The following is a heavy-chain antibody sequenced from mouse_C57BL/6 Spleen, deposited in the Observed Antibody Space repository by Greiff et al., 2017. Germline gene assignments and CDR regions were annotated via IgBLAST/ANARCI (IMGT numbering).Heavy chain of an antibody. V-gene: IGHV1-69*01. CDR1: GYTFTSYW. CDR3: ARRGLYGIYRAMDY. CDR2: IDPSDSYT. J-gene: IGHJ4*01. Sequence: QVHVKQPGAELVMPGASVKLSCKASGYTFTSYWMHWVKQRPGQGLEWIGEIDPSDSYTNYNQQFKGKSTLTVDKSSSTSYMQHSHLTSVDSAGYYCARRGLYGIYRAMDYWGQGTSVTVSS. D-gene: IGHD2-1*01.